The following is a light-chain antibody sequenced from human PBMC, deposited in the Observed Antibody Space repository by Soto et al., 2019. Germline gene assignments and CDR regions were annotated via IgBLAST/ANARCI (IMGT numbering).Light chain of an antibody. CDR2: EVS. J-gene: IGLJ2*01. V-gene: IGLV2-8*01. CDR3: SLFAGNNHLI. CDR1: SSDVGGYNY. Sequence: QSALTQPPSASGSPGQSVTISCTGTSSDVGGYNYVSWYQQHPGKAPKLMISEVSKRPSGVPDRFSGSKSGNTASLTVSGLQAEDEAEYYCSLFAGNNHLIFGGGTKLTV.